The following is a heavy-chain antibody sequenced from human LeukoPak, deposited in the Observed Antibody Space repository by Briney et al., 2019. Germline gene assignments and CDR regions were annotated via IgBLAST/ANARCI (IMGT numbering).Heavy chain of an antibody. CDR2: IYYIGST. CDR3: ARGPPTAVIPSGLFDY. D-gene: IGHD4-23*01. Sequence: SETLSLTCTVSGGYLNSGDYYWSWIRQHPGKALEWIGYIYYIGSTYYNPSLKSRVTMSVDTSKTPFSLNLNSVTAADTAVYYCARGPPTAVIPSGLFDYWGQGTLVTVSS. CDR1: GGYLNSGDYY. V-gene: IGHV4-31*03. J-gene: IGHJ4*02.